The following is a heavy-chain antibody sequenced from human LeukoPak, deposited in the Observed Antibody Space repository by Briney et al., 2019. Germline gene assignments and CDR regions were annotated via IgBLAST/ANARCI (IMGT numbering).Heavy chain of an antibody. Sequence: GSLRLSCAASGFAFSNYAMSWVRQPPGKGLEWIGEINHSGSTNYNPSLKSRVTISVDTSKNQFSLKLSSVTAADTAVYYCAMTVGYCSGGSCYAHRYPAFDIWGQGTMVTVSS. CDR3: AMTVGYCSGGSCYAHRYPAFDI. J-gene: IGHJ3*02. CDR1: GFAFSNYA. D-gene: IGHD2-15*01. CDR2: INHSGST. V-gene: IGHV4-34*01.